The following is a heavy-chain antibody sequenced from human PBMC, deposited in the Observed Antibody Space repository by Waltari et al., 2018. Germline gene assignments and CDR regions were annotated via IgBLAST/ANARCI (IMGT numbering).Heavy chain of an antibody. J-gene: IGHJ2*01. CDR1: GFTFSSYS. V-gene: IGHV3-21*01. D-gene: IGHD2-21*01. CDR2: ISSSSSYI. Sequence: EVQLVESGGGLVKPGGSLRLSCAASGFTFSSYSMNWVRQAPGKGLEWVSSISSSSSYIYYADSVKGRFTISRDNAKNSLYLQMNSLRAEDMAVYYCARDSARGGDSYWYFDLWGRGTLVTVSS. CDR3: ARDSARGGDSYWYFDL.